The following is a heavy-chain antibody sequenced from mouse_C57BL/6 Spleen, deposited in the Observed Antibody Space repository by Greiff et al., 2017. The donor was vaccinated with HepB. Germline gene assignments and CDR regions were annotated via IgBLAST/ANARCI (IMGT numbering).Heavy chain of an antibody. CDR1: GFNIKDDY. Sequence: VQLKESGAELVKPGASVKLSCTASGFNIKDDYMHWVKQRTEQGLEWIGRIDPEDGETKYAPKFQGKATITAETSSNTAYLQLSSLTSEDTAVYYYARDTTVVAPFDYWGQGTTLTVSS. D-gene: IGHD1-1*01. J-gene: IGHJ2*01. CDR2: IDPEDGET. CDR3: ARDTTVVAPFDY. V-gene: IGHV14-2*01.